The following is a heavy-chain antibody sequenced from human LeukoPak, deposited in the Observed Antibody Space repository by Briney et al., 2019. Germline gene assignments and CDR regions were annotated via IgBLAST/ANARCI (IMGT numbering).Heavy chain of an antibody. Sequence: SETLSLTCTVSGGSISSGGYYWSWIRQHPGKGLEWIGYIYYSGSTYYNPSLKSRVTISVDTSKNQFSLKLSSVTAADTAVYYCARAMGPYYDILTGYYGGYYFDYWGQGTLVTVSS. D-gene: IGHD3-9*01. J-gene: IGHJ4*02. CDR2: IYYSGST. CDR1: GGSISSGGYY. CDR3: ARAMGPYYDILTGYYGGYYFDY. V-gene: IGHV4-31*03.